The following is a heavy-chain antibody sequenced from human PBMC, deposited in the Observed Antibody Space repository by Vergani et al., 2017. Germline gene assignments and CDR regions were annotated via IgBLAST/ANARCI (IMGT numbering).Heavy chain of an antibody. Sequence: QVQLQESGPGLVKPSQTLSLTCTVSGGSISSGDYYWSWIRQPPGKGLEWIGYIYYSGSTYYNPSLKSRVTISVDTSKNQFSLKLSSVTAAETAVYYCARGAPHYYGSGSYYPNWFDPWGQGTLVTVSS. V-gene: IGHV4-30-4*08. D-gene: IGHD3-10*01. CDR1: GGSISSGDYY. CDR3: ARGAPHYYGSGSYYPNWFDP. CDR2: IYYSGST. J-gene: IGHJ5*02.